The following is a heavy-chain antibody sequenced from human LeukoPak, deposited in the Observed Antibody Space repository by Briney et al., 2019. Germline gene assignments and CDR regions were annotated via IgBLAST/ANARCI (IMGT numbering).Heavy chain of an antibody. CDR3: ARARWSSTGWFLGY. Sequence: PGGPLRLSCAASGFTFSSYWMHWVRQAPGKGLVWVSRVNPQGTATTYTDSVKGRFTISRDNAKDALHLQLDNLRAEDTAVYYCARARWSSTGWFLGYWGQGTLVTVSS. CDR1: GFTFSSYW. J-gene: IGHJ4*02. V-gene: IGHV3-74*03. D-gene: IGHD6-19*01. CDR2: VNPQGTAT.